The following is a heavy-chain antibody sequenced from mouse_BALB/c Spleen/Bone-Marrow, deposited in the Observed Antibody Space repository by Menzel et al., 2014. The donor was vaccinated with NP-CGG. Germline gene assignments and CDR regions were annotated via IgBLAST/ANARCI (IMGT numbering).Heavy chain of an antibody. Sequence: ESGAELAKPGASVKMSCKASGYTFTSYWMHWVKQRPGQGLEWIGYINPSTGYTEYNQKSKDKATLTADKSSSTAYMQLSSLTSEDSAVYYCARQITTVDYAMDYWGQGASVTVSS. CDR1: GYTFTSYW. CDR2: INPSTGYT. V-gene: IGHV1-7*01. J-gene: IGHJ4*01. CDR3: ARQITTVDYAMDY. D-gene: IGHD1-1*01.